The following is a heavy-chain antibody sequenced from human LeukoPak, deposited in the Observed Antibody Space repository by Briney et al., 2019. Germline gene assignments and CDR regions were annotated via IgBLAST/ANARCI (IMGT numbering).Heavy chain of an antibody. V-gene: IGHV3-30*04. CDR2: ISYDGSNK. CDR1: GFTFSSYA. Sequence: PGRSLRLSCAASGFTFSSYAMHWVRQAPGKGLEWVAVISYDGSNKYYADSVKGRFTFSRDNSKNTLYLQMNSLRAEDTAVYYCARGDLLADDWLLSSESFDYWGQGTLVTVSS. CDR3: ARGDLLADDWLLSSESFDY. J-gene: IGHJ4*02. D-gene: IGHD3-9*01.